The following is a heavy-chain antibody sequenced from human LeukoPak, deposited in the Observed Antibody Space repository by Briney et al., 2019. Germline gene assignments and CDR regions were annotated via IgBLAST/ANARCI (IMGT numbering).Heavy chain of an antibody. CDR1: GYSISSGYY. CDR3: ARGVLLWLGAENAWFDP. V-gene: IGHV4-38-2*02. Sequence: PSETLSLTCTVSGYSISSGYYWGWIRQPPGKGLEWIGSIYHSGSTYYNPPLKSRVTISVDTSKNQFSLKLSSVTAADTAVYYCARGVLLWLGAENAWFDPWGQGTLVTVSS. J-gene: IGHJ5*02. D-gene: IGHD3-10*01. CDR2: IYHSGST.